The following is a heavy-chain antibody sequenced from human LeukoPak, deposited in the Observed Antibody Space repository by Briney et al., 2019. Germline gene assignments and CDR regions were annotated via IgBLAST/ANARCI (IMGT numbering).Heavy chain of an antibody. Sequence: PSETLSLTCTVSGGSISSYYWSWIRQPPGKGLEWIGEINHSGSTNYNPSLKSRVTISVDTSKNQFSLKLSSVTATDTAVYYCARRYFDWLHTYYYYMDVWGKGTTVTVSS. CDR1: GGSISSYY. CDR3: ARRYFDWLHTYYYYMDV. D-gene: IGHD3-9*01. J-gene: IGHJ6*03. V-gene: IGHV4-34*01. CDR2: INHSGST.